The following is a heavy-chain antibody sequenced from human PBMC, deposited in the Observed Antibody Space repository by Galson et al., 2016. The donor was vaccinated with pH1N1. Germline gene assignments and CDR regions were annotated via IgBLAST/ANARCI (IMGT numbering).Heavy chain of an antibody. D-gene: IGHD3-10*01. CDR3: AREIYKSGSF. Sequence: SLRLSCAASGLTFSTYWMTWVRQAPGKGLEWVANIKQDGSDKYYVDSVKGRFTISRDNAKNSLYLQMNSLRGEDTAMYYCAREIYKSGSFWGQGTLVTVSS. CDR1: GLTFSTYW. J-gene: IGHJ4*02. CDR2: IKQDGSDK. V-gene: IGHV3-7*01.